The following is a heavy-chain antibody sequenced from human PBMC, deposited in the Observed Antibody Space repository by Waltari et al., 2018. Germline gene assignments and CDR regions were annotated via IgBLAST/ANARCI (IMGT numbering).Heavy chain of an antibody. CDR3: ARGLCADVANCYSGTNNFFDP. CDR1: GGSISVNPYY. D-gene: IGHD2-15*01. V-gene: IGHV4-39*01. Sequence: QLQLQESGPGLVKPSETLSLTCVVSGGSISVNPYYWGWPRQPPGKGLEWIASILYSGTTYYNPSLMRRVSISVDTSQNQFSLRLSSLTAADTAIYYCARGLCADVANCYSGTNNFFDPWGQGTLVTVSS. CDR2: ILYSGTT. J-gene: IGHJ5*02.